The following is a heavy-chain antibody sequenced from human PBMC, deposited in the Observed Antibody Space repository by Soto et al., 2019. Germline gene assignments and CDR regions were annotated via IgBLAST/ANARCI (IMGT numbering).Heavy chain of an antibody. CDR3: ARGGVDDCGRGYPHFDY. CDR1: GGTFSSYT. D-gene: IGHD3-3*01. Sequence: QVQLVQSGAEVKKPGSSVKVSCKASGGTFSSYTISWVRQAPGQGIEWMGRIIPILGIANYAQKFQGRVTMTADNSTSTAYVELSSLRSEDTAVYYCARGGVDDCGRGYPHFDYWGQGTLVTVSS. J-gene: IGHJ4*02. V-gene: IGHV1-69*02. CDR2: IIPILGIA.